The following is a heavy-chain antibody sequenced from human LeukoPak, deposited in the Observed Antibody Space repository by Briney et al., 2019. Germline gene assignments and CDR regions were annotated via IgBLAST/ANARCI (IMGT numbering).Heavy chain of an antibody. CDR3: ARDWQTVDGNYYYMDV. V-gene: IGHV3-74*01. J-gene: IGHJ6*03. CDR2: INSDGSST. Sequence: PGGSLRLSCAASGFTFSSYWMHWVRHAPGEGLVWVSRINSDGSSTNYADSVKGRFTISRDNATNTVYLQMNSLRAEDTAVYYCARDWQTVDGNYYYMDVWGKGTTVTISS. D-gene: IGHD4-17*01. CDR1: GFTFSSYW.